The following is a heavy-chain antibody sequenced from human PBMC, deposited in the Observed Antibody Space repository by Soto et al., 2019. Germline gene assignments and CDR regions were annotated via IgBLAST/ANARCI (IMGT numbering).Heavy chain of an antibody. Sequence: GESLKISCKGSGYSFTSYWISWVRQMPGKGLEWMGRIDPSDSYTNYSPSFQGHVTISADKSIGTAYLQWSSLKASDTAMYYCARPCSSTSCRYGMDVWGQGTTVTVSS. CDR2: IDPSDSYT. CDR1: GYSFTSYW. V-gene: IGHV5-10-1*01. D-gene: IGHD2-2*01. J-gene: IGHJ6*02. CDR3: ARPCSSTSCRYGMDV.